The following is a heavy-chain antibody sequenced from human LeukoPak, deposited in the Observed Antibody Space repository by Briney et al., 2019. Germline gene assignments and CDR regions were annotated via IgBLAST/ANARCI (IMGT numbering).Heavy chain of an antibody. CDR3: ATGSIVYDF. Sequence: ASVKLSCTVSGHTLTEFSMEWVRQAPGKGLEWMAGFDTDEGDTIYAQKFKGRFTITEDTSTNTVYMEMSSLTSEDTAVYYCATGSIVYDFWGQGTLVTVCS. V-gene: IGHV1-24*01. CDR1: GHTLTEFS. CDR2: FDTDEGDT. D-gene: IGHD2-21*01. J-gene: IGHJ4*02.